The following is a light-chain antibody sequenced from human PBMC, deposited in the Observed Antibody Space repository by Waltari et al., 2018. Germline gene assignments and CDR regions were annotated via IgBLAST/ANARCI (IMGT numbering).Light chain of an antibody. V-gene: IGKV3-11*01. J-gene: IGKJ1*01. CDR1: QSVSRY. Sequence: EIVLTQSPATLSLSPGERATLSCRASQSVSRYLAWYQQKPGQAPRLLIYDASNRATGIPAKFSGSGSGTDFTLTISRLQPEDFATYYCQQSYSTTFGQGTKVEIK. CDR3: QQSYSTT. CDR2: DAS.